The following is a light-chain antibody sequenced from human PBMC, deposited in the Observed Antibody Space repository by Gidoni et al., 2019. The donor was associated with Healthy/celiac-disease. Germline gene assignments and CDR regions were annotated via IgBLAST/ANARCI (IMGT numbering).Light chain of an antibody. V-gene: IGKV3-20*01. CDR1: QSVSSSY. J-gene: IGKJ3*01. Sequence: EIVFMQSPGTLSLSPGERATLSCRASQSVSSSYLAWYQQKPGQAPRLLIYGASSRATGIPDRFSGSGSGTDFTLTISRLEPEDFAVYYCQQYGSSPFTFGPXTKVDIK. CDR3: QQYGSSPFT. CDR2: GAS.